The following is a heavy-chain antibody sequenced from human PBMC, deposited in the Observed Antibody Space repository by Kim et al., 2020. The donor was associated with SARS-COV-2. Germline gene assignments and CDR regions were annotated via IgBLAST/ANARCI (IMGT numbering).Heavy chain of an antibody. CDR1: GFTFSSYA. Sequence: GGSLRLSCAASGFTFSSYAMTWVRQAPGKGLEWVSSMSGSGGSTYYADSVKGRFTVSRDNSKSTLYLQINSLGADDTAVYYCAKVGGYCSSSSCYGLGWPLDSWGQGTLVTVSS. CDR2: MSGSGGST. D-gene: IGHD2-2*01. CDR3: AKVGGYCSSSSCYGLGWPLDS. V-gene: IGHV3-23*01. J-gene: IGHJ5*01.